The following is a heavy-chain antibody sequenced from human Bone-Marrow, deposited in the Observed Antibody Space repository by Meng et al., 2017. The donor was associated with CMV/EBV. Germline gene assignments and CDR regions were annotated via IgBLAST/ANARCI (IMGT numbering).Heavy chain of an antibody. CDR1: SGPISGGSCY. Sequence: SPPLSLRCAFLSGPISGGSCYWSCVRQPAGKRLEWIGRIYPSGSTNYNPSLKSRFTISVDTSKNQFSLKLSSVTAADTAVYYCARGSGDGYNLGWFDPWGQGTLVTVSS. D-gene: IGHD5-24*01. CDR3: ARGSGDGYNLGWFDP. V-gene: IGHV4-61*02. CDR2: IYPSGST. J-gene: IGHJ5*02.